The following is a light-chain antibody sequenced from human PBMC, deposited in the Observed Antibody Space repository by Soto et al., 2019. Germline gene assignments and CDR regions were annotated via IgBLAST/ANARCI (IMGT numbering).Light chain of an antibody. J-gene: IGLJ2*01. Sequence: QSVLAQPPSASGTPGQRVTISCSGSSSNIGTNYVYWYQQLPGTAPKPLIYRDNQRPSGVPDRFSGSKSGTSATLAISGPRSEDEADYYCAAWDDSLSAVVFGGGTKVTVL. CDR3: AAWDDSLSAVV. V-gene: IGLV1-47*01. CDR2: RDN. CDR1: SSNIGTNY.